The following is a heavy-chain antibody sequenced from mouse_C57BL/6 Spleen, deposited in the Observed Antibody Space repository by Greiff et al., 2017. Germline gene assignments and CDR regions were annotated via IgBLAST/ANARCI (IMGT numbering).Heavy chain of an antibody. Sequence: VQLQQSGAELVRPGASVKLSCTASGFNIKDDYMHWVKQRPEQGLEWIGWIDPENGDTEYASKFQGKATITADTSSNTAYLQLSSLTSEDTAVYYCTTKDYDGFAYWGKGTLVTVSA. J-gene: IGHJ3*01. CDR1: GFNIKDDY. V-gene: IGHV14-4*01. D-gene: IGHD2-4*01. CDR3: TTKDYDGFAY. CDR2: IDPENGDT.